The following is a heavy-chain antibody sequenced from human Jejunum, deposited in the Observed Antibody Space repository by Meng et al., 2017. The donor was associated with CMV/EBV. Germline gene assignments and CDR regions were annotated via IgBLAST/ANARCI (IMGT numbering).Heavy chain of an antibody. D-gene: IGHD3-10*01. J-gene: IGHJ1*01. CDR2: IPSAGGEP. V-gene: IGHV3-74*01. CDR1: GVSFSSSW. CDR3: ASAPSGLGFTEATN. Sequence: SGVSFSSSWMHWVRQSPGKGLLWVSCIPSAGGEPRYADSVKGRFRISRDNGKNTVFLHMDSLRDDDTGVYYCASAPSGLGFTEATNWGQGTLVTVSS.